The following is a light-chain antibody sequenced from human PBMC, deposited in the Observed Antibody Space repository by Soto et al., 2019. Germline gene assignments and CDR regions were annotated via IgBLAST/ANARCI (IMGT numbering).Light chain of an antibody. J-gene: IGKJ2*01. CDR3: QQYYSTSYT. Sequence: DIVMTQAPDSLAVSLGDRATINCKSSQSVLYSSNNKNYLAWYQQKPGQPPKLLIYWSSTRESGVPDRFSSSGSGTDFTLTISSLQAEDVPVSYCQQYYSTSYTFGQGTKLEIK. V-gene: IGKV4-1*01. CDR1: QSVLYSSNNKNY. CDR2: WSS.